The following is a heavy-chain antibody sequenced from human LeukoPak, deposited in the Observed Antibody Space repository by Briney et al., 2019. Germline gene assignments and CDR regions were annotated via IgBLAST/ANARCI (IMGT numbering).Heavy chain of an antibody. V-gene: IGHV1-8*01. CDR1: GYTFTSYD. CDR3: ARGLRFLEWLPTNAFDI. CDR2: MNPNSGNT. J-gene: IGHJ3*02. D-gene: IGHD3-3*01. Sequence: ASVKVSCKASGYTFTSYDINWVRQATGHGLEWMGWMNPNSGNTGYAQKFQGRVTMTRNTSISTAYMELSSLRSEDTAVYYCARGLRFLEWLPTNAFDIWGQGTMVTVSS.